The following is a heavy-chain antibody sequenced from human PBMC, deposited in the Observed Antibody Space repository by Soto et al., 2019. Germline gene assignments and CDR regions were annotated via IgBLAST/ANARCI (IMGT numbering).Heavy chain of an antibody. J-gene: IGHJ6*02. V-gene: IGHV3-15*07. CDR1: SVSNAW. CDR2: SKSKTDGGTT. Sequence: SVSNAWMNWVRPSPGKGLALVGRSKSKTDGGTTDYAAPVKGRFTISRDDSKNTLYLQMNSLKTEDTAVYYCTTEIGYDFWSGPSMDVWGQGTTVTVSS. CDR3: TTEIGYDFWSGPSMDV. D-gene: IGHD3-3*01.